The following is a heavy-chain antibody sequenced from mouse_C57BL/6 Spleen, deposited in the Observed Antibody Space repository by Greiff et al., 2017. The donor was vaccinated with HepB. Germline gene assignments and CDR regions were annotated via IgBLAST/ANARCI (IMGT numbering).Heavy chain of an antibody. CDR2: IDPSDSYT. CDR1: GYTFTSYW. D-gene: IGHD4-1*01. J-gene: IGHJ2*01. CDR3: ARETGVDY. Sequence: QVHVKQPGAELVKPGASVKLSCKASGYTFTSYWMQWVKQRPGQGLEWIGEIDPSDSYTNYNQKFKGKATLTVDTSSSTAYMQLSSLTSEDSAVYYCARETGVDYWGQGTTLTVSS. V-gene: IGHV1-50*01.